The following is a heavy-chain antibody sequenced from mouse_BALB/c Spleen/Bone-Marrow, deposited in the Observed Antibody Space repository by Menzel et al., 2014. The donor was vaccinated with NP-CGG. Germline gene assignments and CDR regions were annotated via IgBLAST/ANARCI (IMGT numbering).Heavy chain of an antibody. D-gene: IGHD3-2*01. CDR1: GYTFSSYW. Sequence: VQRVESGAKLARPGASVKLSCKASGYTFSSYWMQWVKQRPGQGLEWIGAIYPGDGDTQYTQKFKGKATLTADKSSSTAXXXLSSLTSEDSAVYYCTRLDSSGYGAYWGQGTLVTVSA. CDR2: IYPGDGDT. V-gene: IGHV1-87*01. J-gene: IGHJ3*01. CDR3: TRLDSSGYGAY.